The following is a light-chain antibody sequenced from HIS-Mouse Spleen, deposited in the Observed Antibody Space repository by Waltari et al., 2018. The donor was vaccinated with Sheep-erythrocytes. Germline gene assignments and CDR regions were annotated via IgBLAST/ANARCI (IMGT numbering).Light chain of an antibody. CDR1: QLGDKY. CDR2: QDT. CDR3: QAWDSSIVV. J-gene: IGLJ2*01. V-gene: IGLV3-1*01. Sequence: SSELTQPPSVSVSPGQTASITCSGAQLGDKYACWYQQKPGQCPVLVIYQDTKRPSGIPERFSGSNSGNTATLTISGTQAMDEADYYCQAWDSSIVVFGGGTKLTVL.